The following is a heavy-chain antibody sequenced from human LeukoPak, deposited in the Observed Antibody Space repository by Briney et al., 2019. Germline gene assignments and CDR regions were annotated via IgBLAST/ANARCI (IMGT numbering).Heavy chain of an antibody. J-gene: IGHJ4*02. D-gene: IGHD3-22*01. V-gene: IGHV3-23*01. CDR3: AKGGTGYYVFDY. CDR1: GFTFSNFA. Sequence: GGSLRLSCAASGFTFSNFAMSWVRQAPGKGPEWISGISGSGDYTYQADSVKGRFTISRENSKNTLYLQMNSLRAEDTAVYYCAKGGTGYYVFDYWGQGTLVTVSS. CDR2: ISGSGDYT.